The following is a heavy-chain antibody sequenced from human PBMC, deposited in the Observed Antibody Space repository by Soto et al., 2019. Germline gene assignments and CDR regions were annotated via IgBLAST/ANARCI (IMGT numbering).Heavy chain of an antibody. CDR1: GGTFSSYA. V-gene: IGHV1-69*13. Sequence: GASVKVSCKASGGTFSSYAISWVRQAPGQGLEWMGGIIPIFGTANYAQKFQGRVTITADESTSTAYMELSSLRSEDTAVYYCARTYSSSWYEGNWFDPWGQGTLVTVSS. CDR3: ARTYSSSWYEGNWFDP. CDR2: IIPIFGTA. D-gene: IGHD6-13*01. J-gene: IGHJ5*02.